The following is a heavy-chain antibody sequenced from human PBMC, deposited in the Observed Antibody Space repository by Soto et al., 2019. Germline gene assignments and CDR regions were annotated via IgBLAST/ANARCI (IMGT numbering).Heavy chain of an antibody. Sequence: QVQLVESGGGVVQPGRSLRLSCAVSGFTFSSYGMHWVRQAPGKGLEWVAVISYDGSNKYYADSVKGRFTISRDNSKNTLHLQMNSLRAEDTAVYCCAKQVTPHSSGWPDAFDIWGQGTMVSVSS. CDR1: GFTFSSYG. D-gene: IGHD6-19*01. V-gene: IGHV3-30*18. CDR2: ISYDGSNK. CDR3: AKQVTPHSSGWPDAFDI. J-gene: IGHJ3*02.